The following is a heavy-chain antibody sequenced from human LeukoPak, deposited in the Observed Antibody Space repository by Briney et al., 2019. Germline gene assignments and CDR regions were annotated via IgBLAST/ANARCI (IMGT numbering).Heavy chain of an antibody. Sequence: SETLSLTRTVSGGSISNYFWSWIRQAPGKGLECIGYIYYSGSTNYNPTLKSRATTSMDTSKNQFFLKLTSVTAADTAVYYCARGGNYIYHSDYWGQGTLVTVSS. CDR1: GGSISNYF. J-gene: IGHJ4*02. V-gene: IGHV4-59*01. CDR3: ARGGNYIYHSDY. D-gene: IGHD5-24*01. CDR2: IYYSGST.